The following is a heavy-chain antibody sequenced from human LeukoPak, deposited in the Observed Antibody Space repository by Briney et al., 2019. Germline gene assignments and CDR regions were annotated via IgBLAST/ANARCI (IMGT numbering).Heavy chain of an antibody. CDR3: ARSDGYGLVDI. CDR1: GGSISSSYY. CDR2: KYYRGGT. Sequence: SETLSLTCTVSGGSISSSYYWGWIRQPPGKGLEWIGNKYYRGGTYYNPSLKSRVTISVDTSKNQFSLNLTSVTAADTAVYYCARSDGYGLVDIWGQGTMVTVSS. D-gene: IGHD3-10*01. V-gene: IGHV4-39*07. J-gene: IGHJ3*02.